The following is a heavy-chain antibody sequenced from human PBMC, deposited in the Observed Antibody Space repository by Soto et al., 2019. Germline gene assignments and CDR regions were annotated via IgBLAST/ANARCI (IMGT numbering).Heavy chain of an antibody. CDR1: GFTFSDYY. CDR2: ISSSSSYT. J-gene: IGHJ4*02. V-gene: IGHV3-11*05. CDR3: ARDSGSQQLDEADYFDY. Sequence: QVQLVESGGGLVKPGGSLRLSCAASGFTFSDYYMSWIRQAPGKGLEWVSYISSSSSYTNYADSVKGRFTISRDNAKNSLYLQMNSLRAEDTAVYYCARDSGSQQLDEADYFDYWGQGTLVTVSS. D-gene: IGHD6-13*01.